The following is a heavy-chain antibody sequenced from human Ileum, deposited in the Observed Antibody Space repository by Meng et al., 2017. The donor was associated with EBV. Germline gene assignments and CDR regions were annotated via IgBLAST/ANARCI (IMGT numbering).Heavy chain of an antibody. CDR2: IYHSGIT. CDR3: ARDPTGGEDHQRV. V-gene: IGHV4-4*02. CDR1: GGSISSSNW. Sequence: HVVSHDSGPGLVKPSGTLSLTCAVSGGSISSSNWWSWVRQPPGKGLEWIGKIYHSGITIYNPSLKSRVTMSVDNSKNQFSLKLNSMTAADTAVYYCARDPTGGEDHQRVWGQGTLVTVSS. J-gene: IGHJ4*02. D-gene: IGHD1-14*01.